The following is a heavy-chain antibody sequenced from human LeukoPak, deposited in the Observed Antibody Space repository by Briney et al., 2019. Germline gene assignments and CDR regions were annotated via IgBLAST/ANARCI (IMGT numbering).Heavy chain of an antibody. D-gene: IGHD3-10*01. J-gene: IGHJ3*02. CDR3: ARDGRIRGAFDI. V-gene: IGHV3-21*01. Sequence: PGGSLRLSCAASGFTFSSYSMNWVRQAPGKGLEWVSSISSSSSYIYYADSVKGRFTISRDNAKNSLYLQMNSLRAEDTAVYYCARDGRIRGAFDIWGQGTMVTLSS. CDR2: ISSSSSYI. CDR1: GFTFSSYS.